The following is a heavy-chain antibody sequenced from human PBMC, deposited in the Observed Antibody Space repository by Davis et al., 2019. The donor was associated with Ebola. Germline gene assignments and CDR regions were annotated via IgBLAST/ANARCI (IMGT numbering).Heavy chain of an antibody. CDR2: ISSSGSTI. D-gene: IGHD2-2*01. V-gene: IGHV3-11*01. J-gene: IGHJ6*02. Sequence: GGSLRLSCAASGFTFSDYYMSWIRQAPGKGLEWVSYISSSGSTIYYADSVKGRFTISRDNAKNSLYLQINSLRAEDTAVYYCAITLSAAFRWRVNYYYGMDVWGQGTTVTVSS. CDR3: AITLSAAFRWRVNYYYGMDV. CDR1: GFTFSDYY.